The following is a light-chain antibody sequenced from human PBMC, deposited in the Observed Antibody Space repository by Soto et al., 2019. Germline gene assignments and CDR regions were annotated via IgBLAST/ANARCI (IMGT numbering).Light chain of an antibody. J-gene: IGKJ4*01. CDR1: QDISRA. V-gene: IGKV1-9*01. CDR2: PAS. Sequence: IQLTQSPSSLSATVGDRVTISCRASQDISRALAWYQQKPGKAPNLLISPASNLQSGVPSRFSGSGSGTDFTLTINGLQPEDFATYWCQQLYGYPLTFGGGSKVEIK. CDR3: QQLYGYPLT.